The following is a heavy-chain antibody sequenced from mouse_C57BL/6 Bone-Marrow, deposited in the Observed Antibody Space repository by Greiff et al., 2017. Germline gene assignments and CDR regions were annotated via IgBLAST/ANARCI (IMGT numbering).Heavy chain of an antibody. CDR2: VDPSDSYT. Sequence: VQLQQPGAELVMPGASVKLSCKASGYTFTSYWMHWVKQRPGQGLEWIGEVDPSDSYTNYNQKFKGKSTLTVDKSSSTAYMQLRSLTSEDSAVYYCARGDRYFDVWGTGTTVTVSS. CDR1: GYTFTSYW. J-gene: IGHJ1*03. CDR3: ARGDRYFDV. V-gene: IGHV1-69*01.